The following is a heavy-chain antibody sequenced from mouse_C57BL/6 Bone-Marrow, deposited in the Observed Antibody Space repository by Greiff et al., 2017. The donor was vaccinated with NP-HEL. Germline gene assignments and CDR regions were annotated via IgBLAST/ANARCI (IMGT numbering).Heavy chain of an antibody. CDR2: ILPGSGST. D-gene: IGHD2-5*01. V-gene: IGHV1-9*01. CDR3: ATSEGYSRYGYFDV. J-gene: IGHJ1*03. CDR1: GYTFPGYW. Sequence: QLQESGAELMKPGASVKLSCKATGYTFPGYWIEWVKQRPGHGLEWFGEILPGSGSTNYNEKFKGKATFTADTSSNTAYIQLSSLTTKDTAIYYCATSEGYSRYGYFDVWGTGTTVTVSS.